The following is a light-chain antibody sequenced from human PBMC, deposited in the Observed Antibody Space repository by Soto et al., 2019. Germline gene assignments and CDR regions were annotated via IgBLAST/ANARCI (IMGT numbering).Light chain of an antibody. J-gene: IGKJ2*01. CDR2: DAS. V-gene: IGKV3-11*01. CDR3: QQRGNWPRT. Sequence: EIVLTQSPATLSLSPGERATLSCRASQSVSSYLAWYQQKPGQAPRLLIYDASNRATGIPARFSGSGSGTDFTLTISSLEPEDFAVYSCQQRGNWPRTFGQGNKLEIK. CDR1: QSVSSY.